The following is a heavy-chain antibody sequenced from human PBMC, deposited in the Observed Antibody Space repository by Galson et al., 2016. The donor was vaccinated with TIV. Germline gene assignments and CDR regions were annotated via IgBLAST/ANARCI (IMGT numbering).Heavy chain of an antibody. D-gene: IGHD3-22*01. CDR3: ARGNHYYDNSGYAKFDY. CDR1: GFTFDDYA. Sequence: SLRLSCAASGFTFDDYAMQWVRQFPGKGLEWVSIIGWNSGYSGYADSVKGRFTVSRDNAKNSLSLQMNNLGAEDTAFYFCARGNHYYDNSGYAKFDYCGRGTLVTVSS. J-gene: IGHJ4*02. V-gene: IGHV3-9*01. CDR2: IGWNSGYS.